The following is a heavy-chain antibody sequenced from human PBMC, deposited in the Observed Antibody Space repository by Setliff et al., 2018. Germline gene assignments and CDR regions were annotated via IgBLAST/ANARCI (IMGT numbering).Heavy chain of an antibody. Sequence: PGGSLRLSCAASGFTFSTYVMTWVRQAPGKGLEWVANIKQDGSEKYYVDSVKGRFTISGDNAKNSLYLQMNSLRAEDTAVYYCARDGGEYWGQGTLVTVSS. J-gene: IGHJ4*02. V-gene: IGHV3-7*01. D-gene: IGHD3-16*01. CDR1: GFTFSTYV. CDR2: IKQDGSEK. CDR3: ARDGGEY.